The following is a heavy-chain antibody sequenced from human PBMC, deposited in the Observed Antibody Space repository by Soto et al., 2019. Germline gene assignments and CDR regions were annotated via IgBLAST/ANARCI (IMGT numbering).Heavy chain of an antibody. V-gene: IGHV3-43*01. D-gene: IGHD2-15*01. J-gene: IGHJ5*02. CDR1: GFKFDDYM. Sequence: GGSLRLSCEASGFKFDDYMMHWVRQVPGKGLEWISLISWDGGSIEYADSIKGRFTVSRDNSKTSLHLHMHSLTSDDTAFYFCAKEGNAGSSLDPWGQGTLVTVSS. CDR3: AKEGNAGSSLDP. CDR2: ISWDGGSI.